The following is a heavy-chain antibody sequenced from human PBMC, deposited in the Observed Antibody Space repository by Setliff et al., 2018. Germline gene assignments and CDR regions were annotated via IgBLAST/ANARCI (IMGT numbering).Heavy chain of an antibody. Sequence: PSETLSLTCTVSGGSISSYYWSWIRQPAGKGLEWIGHIYIGGSANYNPSLKSRVTMSIDTSKNQFSLKVSSVIAADTAVYYCARSFSRREKFLLDYWGQGALVTVSS. J-gene: IGHJ4*02. V-gene: IGHV4-4*07. CDR2: IYIGGSA. CDR3: ARSFSRREKFLLDY. CDR1: GGSISSYY.